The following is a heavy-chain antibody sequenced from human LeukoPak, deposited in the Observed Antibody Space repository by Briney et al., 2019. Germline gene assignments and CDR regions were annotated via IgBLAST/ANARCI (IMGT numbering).Heavy chain of an antibody. V-gene: IGHV4-59*01. CDR2: IYYSGST. Sequence: SETLSLTCTVSGGSISSYYWSWIRQPPGKGLEWIGYIYYSGSTNYNPSLKSRVTISVDTSKNQFSLKLSSVTAAVTAVYYCARVSHSSGFDYWGQGTLVTVSS. D-gene: IGHD6-19*01. CDR1: GGSISSYY. J-gene: IGHJ4*02. CDR3: ARVSHSSGFDY.